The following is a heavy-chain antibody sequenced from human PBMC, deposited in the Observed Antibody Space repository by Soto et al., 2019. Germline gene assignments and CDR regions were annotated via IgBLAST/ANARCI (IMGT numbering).Heavy chain of an antibody. V-gene: IGHV4-31*03. CDR1: GGSISSGGYY. D-gene: IGHD2-15*01. CDR3: ARFYDTVVAAKDLANWFDP. CDR2: IYYSGST. J-gene: IGHJ5*02. Sequence: QVQLQESGPGLVKPSQTLSLTCTVSGGSISSGGYYWSWIRQHPGKGLEWIGYIYYSGSTYYNPSLKRRVTISVDTSKNQFSLKLSSVTAADTAVYYCARFYDTVVAAKDLANWFDPWGQGTLVTVSS.